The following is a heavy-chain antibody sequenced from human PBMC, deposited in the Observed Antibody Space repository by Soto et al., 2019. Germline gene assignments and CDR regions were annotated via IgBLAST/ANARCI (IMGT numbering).Heavy chain of an antibody. CDR2: IYYSGTT. Sequence: QVQLQESGPGLVKPSQTLSLTRTVSGDSISSGAYYWTWIRQHPGKGLEWIGYIYYSGTTYYNPSLKSRVTISIDTSKNQFSLNLSSVTAADTAVYYCARDFRDHGDSKGVDYWGQGALVTVSS. CDR3: ARDFRDHGDSKGVDY. D-gene: IGHD4-17*01. V-gene: IGHV4-31*03. CDR1: GDSISSGAYY. J-gene: IGHJ4*02.